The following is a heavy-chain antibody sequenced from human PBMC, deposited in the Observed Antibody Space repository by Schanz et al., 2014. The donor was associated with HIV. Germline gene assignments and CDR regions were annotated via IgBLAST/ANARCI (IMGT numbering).Heavy chain of an antibody. CDR2: IWYDGSNK. D-gene: IGHD4-17*01. CDR3: ARQGLRFSFWLDY. V-gene: IGHV3-33*01. Sequence: QVQLGQSGGGVVQPGRSLRLSCTASGFTFSNYGMHWVRQAPGKGLEWVAAIWYDGSNKFYADSVKGRFTISRDNSKNTLYLQMNNLRAEDTAVYGCARQGLRFSFWLDYWGQGTPVTVS. J-gene: IGHJ4*02. CDR1: GFTFSNYG.